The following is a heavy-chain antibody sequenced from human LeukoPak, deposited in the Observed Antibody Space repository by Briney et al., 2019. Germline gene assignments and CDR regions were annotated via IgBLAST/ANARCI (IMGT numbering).Heavy chain of an antibody. Sequence: GGSLRLSCEASGFTFSSSWMNWVRQAPGKGLVWVSCINSDGSSTSYADSVKGRFTISRDNAKNTLYLQMNSLRVEDTAVYYCAKDRYFDWLSLDNWFDPWGQGTLVTVSS. CDR2: INSDGSST. CDR1: GFTFSSSW. J-gene: IGHJ5*02. CDR3: AKDRYFDWLSLDNWFDP. V-gene: IGHV3-74*01. D-gene: IGHD3-9*01.